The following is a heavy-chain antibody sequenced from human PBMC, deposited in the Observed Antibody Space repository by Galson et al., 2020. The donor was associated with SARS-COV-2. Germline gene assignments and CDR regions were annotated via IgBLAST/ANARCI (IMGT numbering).Heavy chain of an antibody. CDR2: ITTFSTYL. CDR3: ARTGTPHYYYSYYMDV. CDR1: GFTFSTYT. V-gene: IGHV3-21*06. Sequence: GESLKISCAASGFTFSTYTMNWVRQVPGKGLEWVSSITTFSTYLNYADSVKGRFPISRDNANNLLFLQMDGLTADDTAVYFCARTGTPHYYYSYYMDVWGRGSTVTFSS. J-gene: IGHJ6*03. D-gene: IGHD1-1*01.